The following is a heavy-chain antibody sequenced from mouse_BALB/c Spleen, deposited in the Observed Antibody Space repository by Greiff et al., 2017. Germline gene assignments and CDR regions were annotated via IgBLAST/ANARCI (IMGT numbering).Heavy chain of an antibody. CDR3: AREGDGGAMDY. CDR2: IWAGGST. CDR1: GFSLTSYG. D-gene: IGHD3-3*01. Sequence: VKLMESGPGLVAPSQSLSITCTVSGFSLTSYGVHWARQPPGKGLEWLGVIWAGGSTNYNSALMSRLSISKDNSKSQVFLKMNSLQTDDTAMYYCAREGDGGAMDYWGQGTSVTVSS. J-gene: IGHJ4*01. V-gene: IGHV2-9*02.